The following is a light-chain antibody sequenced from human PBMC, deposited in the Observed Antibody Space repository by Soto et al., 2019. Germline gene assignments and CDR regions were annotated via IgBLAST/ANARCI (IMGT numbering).Light chain of an antibody. CDR3: QKYNSAPYT. CDR2: AAS. Sequence: DIQMTQSPSSLSASVGDRVTITCRASLGISNYLAWYQQKPGKVPELLISAASTLQSGVPSGCSGSGSGTFFTLTISSLQPEDVATYYCQKYNSAPYTFGQGTKVEIK. J-gene: IGKJ2*01. CDR1: LGISNY. V-gene: IGKV1-27*01.